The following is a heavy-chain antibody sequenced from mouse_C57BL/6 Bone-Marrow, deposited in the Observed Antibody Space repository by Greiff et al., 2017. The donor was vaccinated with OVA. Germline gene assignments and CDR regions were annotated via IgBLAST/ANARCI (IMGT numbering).Heavy chain of an antibody. Sequence: DVKLQESGPELVKPGASVKISCKASGYSFTGYYMNWVKQSPEKSLEWIGEINPSTGGTTYNQKFKAKATLTVDKSSSTAYMQLKSLTSEDSAVYDCARRSYYGNWYFDVWGTGTTVTVSS. CDR1: GYSFTGYY. V-gene: IGHV1-42*01. CDR3: ARRSYYGNWYFDV. D-gene: IGHD2-1*01. CDR2: INPSTGGT. J-gene: IGHJ1*03.